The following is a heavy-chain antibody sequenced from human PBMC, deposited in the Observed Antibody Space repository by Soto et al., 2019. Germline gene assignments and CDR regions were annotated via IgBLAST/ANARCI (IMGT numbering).Heavy chain of an antibody. V-gene: IGHV4-39*01. D-gene: IGHD3-10*01. J-gene: IGHJ4*02. CDR1: GGSMSSSNYH. CDR2: IFYSGST. CDR3: ARHVEAGIIGVRGGLYY. Sequence: PSETLSLTCDVSGGSMSSSNYHWGWIRQPQGKGLEWIASIFYSGSTFYNPSLKSRVTMSVDASRNQFSLSLSSVTAADTAVYYCARHVEAGIIGVRGGLYYWGQGIAVTVSS.